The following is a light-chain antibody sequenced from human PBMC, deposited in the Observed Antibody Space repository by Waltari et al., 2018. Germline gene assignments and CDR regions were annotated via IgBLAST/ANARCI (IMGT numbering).Light chain of an antibody. V-gene: IGKV1-39*01. CDR2: AAS. J-gene: IGKJ2*01. CDR1: QSITTY. Sequence: DIQMTQSPSSLSASVGDRVTITCRASQSITTYLNWYQQKPGKAPKLRIYAASSLQSGVPSRFSGSGSGTDFTLTISSLQPEDFATYYCQHSYRPPYIFGQGTKLEIK. CDR3: QHSYRPPYI.